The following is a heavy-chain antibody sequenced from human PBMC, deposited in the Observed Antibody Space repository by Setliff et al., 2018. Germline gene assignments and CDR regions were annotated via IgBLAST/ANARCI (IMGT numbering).Heavy chain of an antibody. CDR3: ARGGEYCDGVTCYSYNWFDN. D-gene: IGHD2-15*01. Sequence: ASVKVSCKASGYTFNNYGITWVRQAPGQGLEWMGWISVGKGDRRYSPKFQGRVTITMDTSATTVYMELSSLKYEDTAVYYCARGGEYCDGVTCYSYNWFDNWGQGTQVTVSS. J-gene: IGHJ5*02. CDR1: GYTFNNYG. V-gene: IGHV1-18*01. CDR2: ISVGKGDR.